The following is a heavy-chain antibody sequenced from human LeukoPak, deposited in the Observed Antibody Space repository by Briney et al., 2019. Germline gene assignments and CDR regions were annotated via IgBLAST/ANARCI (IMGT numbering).Heavy chain of an antibody. J-gene: IGHJ3*02. CDR2: IWYDASNK. D-gene: IGHD3-10*01. CDR1: GFTFSNYG. Sequence: GGSLRLSCAASGFTFSNYGMHWVRQAPGKGLEWVAVIWYDASNKYYGVSVKGRFTISRDNSKNTLYLQMSSLRAEDTAIYYCARAGEGFDTWGQGTKVTVSS. V-gene: IGHV3-33*01. CDR3: ARAGEGFDT.